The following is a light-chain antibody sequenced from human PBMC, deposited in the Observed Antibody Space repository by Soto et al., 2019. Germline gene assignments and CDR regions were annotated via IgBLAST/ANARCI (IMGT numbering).Light chain of an antibody. Sequence: EIVLTQSPGTLSLSPGERATLSCRASQSVRGNYLAWYQQKPGQAPRLLISGASSRASGIPDRFSGSGSGTDFTLTISRQEPEDFAVYYCQHYGFSLRTFGQGSKVEI. CDR2: GAS. CDR3: QHYGFSLRT. V-gene: IGKV3-20*01. J-gene: IGKJ1*01. CDR1: QSVRGNY.